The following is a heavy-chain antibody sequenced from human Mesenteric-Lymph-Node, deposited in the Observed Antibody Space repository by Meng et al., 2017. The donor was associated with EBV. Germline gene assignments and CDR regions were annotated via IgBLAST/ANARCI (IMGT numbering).Heavy chain of an antibody. D-gene: IGHD3-16*01. CDR1: GYTFTSYG. CDR2: ISVDSGNT. V-gene: IGHV1-18*01. CDR3: ARGGLSIDY. J-gene: IGHJ4*02. Sequence: VHLPQSGAERRKPGASVKVSCETSGYTFTSYGINWVRQAPGQGLEWMGWISVDSGNTNYAQKVRDRVTMTTDFSTNTAYMELRSLTSDDTAVYYCARGGLSIDYWGLGTLVTVSS.